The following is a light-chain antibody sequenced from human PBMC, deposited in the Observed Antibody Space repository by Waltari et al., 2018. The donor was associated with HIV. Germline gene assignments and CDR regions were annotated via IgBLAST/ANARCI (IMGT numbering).Light chain of an antibody. J-gene: IGLJ3*02. CDR2: RND. V-gene: IGLV1-47*01. CDR3: ATWDDSLNSFWV. CDR1: SSHIGHNF. Sequence: QSVLPQPPSASGTPAQRVVISCSGGSSHIGHNFLYWSQHLPGSTPKLLIYRNDQRPSGVSDRFSGSKSGTSASLAISGLRSEDEADYYCATWDDSLNSFWVFGGGTKVTVL.